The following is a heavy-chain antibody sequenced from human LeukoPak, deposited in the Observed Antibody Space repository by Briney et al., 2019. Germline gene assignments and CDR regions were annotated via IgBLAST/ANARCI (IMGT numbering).Heavy chain of an antibody. Sequence: SETLSLTCAVSGGXFSGYYCSWVRQPAGRGLEWIGGIYTSGSTIYNPSLKSRVTMSVDTSNNQFSLKLSSVTAADTAVYYCARSGSYYDFAYWGQGTLVTVSS. D-gene: IGHD1-26*01. J-gene: IGHJ4*02. CDR1: GGXFSGYY. CDR2: IYTSGST. V-gene: IGHV4-59*10. CDR3: ARSGSYYDFAY.